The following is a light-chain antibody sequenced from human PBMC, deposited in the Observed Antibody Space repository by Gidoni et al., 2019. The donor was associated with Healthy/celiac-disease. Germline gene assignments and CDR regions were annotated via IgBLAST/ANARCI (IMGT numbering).Light chain of an antibody. CDR1: SSNIGNNY. J-gene: IGLJ1*01. Sequence: DPGQKVTISCSGSSSNIGNNYVSWYQQLPGTAPKLLIYDNNKRPSGIPDRFSGSKSGTSATLGITGLQTGDEADYYCGTWDSSLSAGGYVFGTGTKVTVL. V-gene: IGLV1-51*01. CDR2: DNN. CDR3: GTWDSSLSAGGYV.